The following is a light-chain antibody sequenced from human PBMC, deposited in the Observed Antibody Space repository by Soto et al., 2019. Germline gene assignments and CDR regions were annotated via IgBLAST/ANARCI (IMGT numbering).Light chain of an antibody. Sequence: DIQMTQSPSSVSASLGDSVTIXXRASQSISSYLNWYQQKPGEAPELLIYAASSLQSGVPSRFSGSGSGTDFTLTISSLQPEDFATYYCQQSYSTPTFGPGTRLEIK. CDR3: QQSYSTPT. CDR1: QSISSY. V-gene: IGKV1-39*01. CDR2: AAS. J-gene: IGKJ5*01.